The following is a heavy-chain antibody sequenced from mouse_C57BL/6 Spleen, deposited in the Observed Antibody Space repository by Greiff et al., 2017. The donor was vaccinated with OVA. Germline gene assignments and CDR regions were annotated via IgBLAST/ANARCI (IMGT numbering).Heavy chain of an antibody. CDR3: ARGSNYVGDY. CDR2: IDPSDSET. V-gene: IGHV1-52*01. Sequence: VQLKQPGAELVRPGSSVKLSCKASGYTFTSYWMHWVKQRPIQGLEWIGNIDPSDSETHYNQKFKDKATLTVDKSSSTAYMQLSSLTSEDSAVYYCARGSNYVGDYWGQGTTLTVSS. CDR1: GYTFTSYW. J-gene: IGHJ2*01. D-gene: IGHD2-5*01.